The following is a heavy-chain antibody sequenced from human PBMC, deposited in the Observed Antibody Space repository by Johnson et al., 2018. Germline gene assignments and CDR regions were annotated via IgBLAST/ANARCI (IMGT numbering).Heavy chain of an antibody. V-gene: IGHV3-72*01. CDR1: GFTFSDHY. CDR2: TRNNANSSTT. J-gene: IGHJ3*02. CDR3: TKYYSYDYDSSCDLTAFDI. D-gene: IGHD3-22*01. Sequence: VQLVEAGGGLVQPGGSLRLSCAASGFTFSDHYMDWVRQAPGKGLEWVGRTRNNANSSTTEYAASVKGRFTIPRDDSKNSLYLQMNSLKTEDTAVYYCTKYYSYDYDSSCDLTAFDIWGQGTMVTVSS.